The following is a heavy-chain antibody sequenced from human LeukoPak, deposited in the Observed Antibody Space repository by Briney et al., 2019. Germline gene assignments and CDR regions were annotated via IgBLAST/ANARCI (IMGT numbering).Heavy chain of an antibody. CDR1: GASISSGEDY. Sequence: PSETLSLTCTASGASISSGEDYWGWIRQTPGTGLEWIGYIYYTGTKYYNPSLESRLMMSVDTSKNQFSLRLTSVSAADTAVYYCARVKDYSDYAWFDPWGQGTLVTVS. CDR3: ARVKDYSDYAWFDP. CDR2: IYYTGTK. J-gene: IGHJ5*02. D-gene: IGHD4-11*01. V-gene: IGHV4-30-4*02.